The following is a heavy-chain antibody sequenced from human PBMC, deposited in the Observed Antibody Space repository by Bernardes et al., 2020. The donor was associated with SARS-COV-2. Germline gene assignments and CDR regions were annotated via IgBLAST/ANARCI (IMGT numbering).Heavy chain of an antibody. CDR2: FDPGDGEY. D-gene: IGHD3-22*01. CDR3: ATEPFVYNSSGYPPVDS. V-gene: IGHV1-24*01. CDR1: GYTLPELS. Sequence: ASVKVSCKLSGYTLPELSMHCVRQAPGKGLAWMGGFDPGDGEYISAQQFHDRVTMTEDTSTDTAYLDLSSLRPDDPAVYYCATEPFVYNSSGYPPVDSWGQGTLVAVSS. J-gene: IGHJ4*02.